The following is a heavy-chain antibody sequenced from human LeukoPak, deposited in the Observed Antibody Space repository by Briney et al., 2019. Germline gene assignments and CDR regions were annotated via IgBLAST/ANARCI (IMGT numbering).Heavy chain of an antibody. CDR2: MNPNSGNT. D-gene: IGHD3-10*01. V-gene: IGHV1-8*01. J-gene: IGHJ6*03. Sequence: ASVKVSCKASGYTFTSYDINWVRQATGQGLEWMGWMNPNSGNTGYAQKFQGRVTMTRNTSISTAYMELSSLRSEDTAVYYCARGITMVRGVIRVLYYYYYMDVWGKGTTVTISS. CDR1: GYTFTSYD. CDR3: ARGITMVRGVIRVLYYYYYMDV.